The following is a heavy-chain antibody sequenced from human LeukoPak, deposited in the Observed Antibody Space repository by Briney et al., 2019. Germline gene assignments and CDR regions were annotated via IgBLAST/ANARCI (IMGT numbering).Heavy chain of an antibody. CDR3: AKSLLWFGELSGHDY. J-gene: IGHJ4*02. D-gene: IGHD3-10*01. Sequence: GGSLRLSCAASGFTFSSYGMHWVRQAPGKGLEWVAVIWYDGSNKYYADPVKGRFTVSRDSSKNTLYLQMNSLRAEDTAVYYCAKSLLWFGELSGHDYWGQGTLVTVSS. CDR2: IWYDGSNK. CDR1: GFTFSSYG. V-gene: IGHV3-33*06.